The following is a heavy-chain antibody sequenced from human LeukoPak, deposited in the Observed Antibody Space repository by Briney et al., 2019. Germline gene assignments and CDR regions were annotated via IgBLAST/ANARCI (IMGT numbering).Heavy chain of an antibody. CDR1: GGTFSSYA. Sequence: ASVKVSCKASGGTFSSYAISWVRQAPGQGLEWMGGIIPIFGTANYAQKFQGRVTITADESTSTAYMELSSLRSEDTAVYYCARDSSVVAATGSFDYWGQGTLVTVFS. D-gene: IGHD2-15*01. J-gene: IGHJ4*02. V-gene: IGHV1-69*13. CDR2: IIPIFGTA. CDR3: ARDSSVVAATGSFDY.